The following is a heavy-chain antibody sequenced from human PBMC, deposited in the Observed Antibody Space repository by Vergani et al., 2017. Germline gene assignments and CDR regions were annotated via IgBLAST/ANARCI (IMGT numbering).Heavy chain of an antibody. CDR2: INPNSGGT. D-gene: IGHD3-9*01. Sequence: QVQLVQSGAEVKKPGASVKVSCKASGYTFTGYYMHWVRQAPGQGLEWMGWINPNSGGTNYAQKFQGRVTMTRDTSISTAYMELSRLRSYDTAVYYCARMYYDILTGYYNALQYWGQGTLVTVSS. V-gene: IGHV1-2*02. CDR3: ARMYYDILTGYYNALQY. CDR1: GYTFTGYY. J-gene: IGHJ4*02.